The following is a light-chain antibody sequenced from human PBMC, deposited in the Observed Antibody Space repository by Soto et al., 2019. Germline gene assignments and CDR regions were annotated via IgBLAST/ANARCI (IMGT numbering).Light chain of an antibody. CDR2: SAS. CDR3: QKYNNAPRT. V-gene: IGKV1-27*01. Sequence: DIQMTQSPSSLSASVGDRVTIACRASQVIGNYLAWYQQKPGKVPRLLIYSASTLQPGVPSRFSGSGSGTDFTLTISSLQPEDVATYYCQKYNNAPRTFGQGTKVDIK. CDR1: QVIGNY. J-gene: IGKJ1*01.